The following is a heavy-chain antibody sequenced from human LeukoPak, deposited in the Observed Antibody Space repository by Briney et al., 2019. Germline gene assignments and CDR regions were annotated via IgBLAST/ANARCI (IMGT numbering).Heavy chain of an antibody. Sequence: PGGSLRLSCAASGFTFSSYAMHWVRQAPGKGLGWVAVISYDGSNKYYADSVKGRFTISRDNSKNTLYLQMNSLRAEDTAVYYCARDRCSSTSCYGFDYWGQGTLVTVSS. J-gene: IGHJ4*02. CDR3: ARDRCSSTSCYGFDY. V-gene: IGHV3-30*04. CDR2: ISYDGSNK. D-gene: IGHD2-2*01. CDR1: GFTFSSYA.